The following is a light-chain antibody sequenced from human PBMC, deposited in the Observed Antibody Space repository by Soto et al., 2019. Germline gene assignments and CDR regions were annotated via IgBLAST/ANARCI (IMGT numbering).Light chain of an antibody. CDR2: GAS. J-gene: IGKJ2*01. CDR3: QQYYSYPYT. CDR1: QDIHIY. V-gene: IGKV1-8*01. Sequence: AIRMPQSPPSMSASTGDGVNITCRASQDIHIYLAWYQQKPGGAPKVLISGASTLQSGVPSRFSGSGSGTEFALTIRSLQAEDFATYSCQQYYSYPYTFGQGTKLEIK.